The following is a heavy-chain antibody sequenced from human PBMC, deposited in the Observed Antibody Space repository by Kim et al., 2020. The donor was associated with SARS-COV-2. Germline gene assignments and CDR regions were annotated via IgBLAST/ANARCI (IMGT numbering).Heavy chain of an antibody. J-gene: IGHJ3*01. D-gene: IGHD1-26*01. CDR1: GGSISSYY. CDR2: VYYSEST. CDR3: AYRDDTKRAFDL. Sequence: SETLSLTCSVSGGSISSYYWSWIRQPPGKGLESIGYVYYSESTYYNPSLKSRMIISVDRSKNQFSLKLNSVTAADTAIYYCAYRDDTKRAFDLWGQGTMVTVSS. V-gene: IGHV4-59*01.